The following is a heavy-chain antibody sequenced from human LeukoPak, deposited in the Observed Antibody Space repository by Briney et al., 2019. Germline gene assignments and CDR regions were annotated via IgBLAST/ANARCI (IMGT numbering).Heavy chain of an antibody. D-gene: IGHD6-6*01. CDR2: LSPTSSRA. V-gene: IGHV1-8*03. CDR3: ARARYSSSFYWGPYFDY. J-gene: IGHJ4*02. Sequence: ASVKVSCKASADTFSNYDISWVRQATGQGFEWMGWLSPTSSRAGSAQKFQGRVTFTRDTSISTVYMELSSLTSEDTAVYYCARARYSSSFYWGPYFDYWGQGTLVTVSS. CDR1: ADTFSNYD.